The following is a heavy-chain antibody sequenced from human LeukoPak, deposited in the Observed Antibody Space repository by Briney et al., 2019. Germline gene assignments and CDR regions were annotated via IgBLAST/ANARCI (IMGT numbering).Heavy chain of an antibody. V-gene: IGHV3-7*01. J-gene: IGHJ6*02. CDR2: IKQDGSEK. Sequence: GGSLRLSCAASGFTFSSYWMSWLRQAPGKGLEWVANIKQDGSEKYYVDSVKGRFTISRDNAKNSLYLQMNSLRAEDTAVYYCARDTRGIAAAGNYYGMDVWGQGTTVTVSS. CDR1: GFTFSSYW. CDR3: ARDTRGIAAAGNYYGMDV. D-gene: IGHD6-13*01.